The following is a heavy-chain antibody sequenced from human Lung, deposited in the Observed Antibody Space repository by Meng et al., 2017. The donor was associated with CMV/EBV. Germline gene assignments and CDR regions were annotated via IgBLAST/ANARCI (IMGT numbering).Heavy chain of an antibody. CDR3: ARVYGSGINWFDP. CDR1: GYTFTGYY. J-gene: IGHJ5*02. Sequence: SVXVSXXASGYTFTGYYMHWVRQAPGQGLEWMGWINPNSGGTNYAQKFQGRVTMTRDTSISTAYMELSRLRSDDTAVYYCARVYGSGINWFDPWGQGTXVNGYS. D-gene: IGHD3-10*01. V-gene: IGHV1-2*02. CDR2: INPNSGGT.